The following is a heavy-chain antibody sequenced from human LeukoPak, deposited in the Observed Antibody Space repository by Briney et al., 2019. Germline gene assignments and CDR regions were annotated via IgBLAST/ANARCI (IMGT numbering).Heavy chain of an antibody. CDR2: IKLDGSDT. CDR1: GFNFSNFW. V-gene: IGHV3-7*03. CDR3: ARGGGGMDF. J-gene: IGHJ4*02. Sequence: GGSLRLSCAASGFNFSNFWMSWVRQAPGKGLEWVANIKLDGSDTYYVDSVRGRFTISRDNAKSSLYLQMNSLRAEDTAVYYCARGGGGMDFWGQGTLVTVSS.